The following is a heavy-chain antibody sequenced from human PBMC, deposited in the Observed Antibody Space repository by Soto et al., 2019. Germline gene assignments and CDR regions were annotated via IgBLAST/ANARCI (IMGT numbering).Heavy chain of an antibody. CDR1: GGTISSYY. D-gene: IGHD3-3*01. V-gene: IGHV4-59*01. J-gene: IGHJ6*02. CDR2: IYYSGST. Sequence: SETLSLTCTVSGGTISSYYWSLIRHPPGKGLEWIGYIYYSGSTNYNPSLKSRVTISVDTSKNQFSLKLSSVTAADTAVYYCARDNGSGYYYYYGMDVWGQGTKVTVSS. CDR3: ARDNGSGYYYYYGMDV.